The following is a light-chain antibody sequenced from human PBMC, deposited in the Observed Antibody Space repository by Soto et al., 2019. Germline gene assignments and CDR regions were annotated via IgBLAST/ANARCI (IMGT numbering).Light chain of an antibody. CDR1: SSNIGSNT. Sequence: SVLTQPPSASGTPGRRVVISCCGSSSNIGSNTVNWYQHLPGTAPKLLIYSNNHRPSGVPDRFSGSKSGTSASLAISGLQYDDEADYYCAAWDDNLTGYDFETGTKGTV. J-gene: IGLJ1*01. CDR2: SNN. CDR3: AAWDDNLTGYD. V-gene: IGLV1-44*01.